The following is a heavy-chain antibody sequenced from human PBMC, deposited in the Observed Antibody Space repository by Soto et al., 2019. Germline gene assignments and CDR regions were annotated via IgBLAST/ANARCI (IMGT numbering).Heavy chain of an antibody. D-gene: IGHD3-10*01. CDR3: TCKRHEYGKGGYGVDY. J-gene: IGHJ4*02. CDR1: GYTFTSHG. V-gene: IGHV1-18*01. CDR2: ISVYNGNT. Sequence: ASVKVACKASGYTFTSHGISWVRQAPGQGLEWMGWISVYNGNTNYAQKIQDRITVTADTPTRIVYMELRCLRSDDTVVYYCTCKRHEYGKGGYGVDYWGRGTLVTVSS.